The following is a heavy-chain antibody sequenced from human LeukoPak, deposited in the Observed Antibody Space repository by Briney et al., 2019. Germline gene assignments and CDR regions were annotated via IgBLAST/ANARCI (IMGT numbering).Heavy chain of an antibody. Sequence: GGSLRLSCAASGFTVSSNYLSWVRQALGKGLEWVSVICSGGSTYYADSVKGRFTISRDNSKNTLYLQMNSLRAEDTAVYYCARDFGYDSGGLDFWGQGTLVTVSS. J-gene: IGHJ4*02. V-gene: IGHV3-66*01. CDR3: ARDFGYDSGGLDF. D-gene: IGHD3-22*01. CDR2: ICSGGST. CDR1: GFTVSSNY.